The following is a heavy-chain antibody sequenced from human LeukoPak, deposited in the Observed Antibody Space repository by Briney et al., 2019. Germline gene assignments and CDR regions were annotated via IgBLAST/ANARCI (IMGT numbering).Heavy chain of an antibody. V-gene: IGHV3-9*01. CDR3: AKDIQDIVVVPAH. Sequence: PGGSLRLSCAASGFTFDDYAMHWVRQAPGKGLEWVSGISWNSVSIRYADSVMGRFTISRDNAKKSLYLQINSLRAEDTALYYCAKDIQDIVVVPAHWGQGTLVTVSS. CDR1: GFTFDDYA. J-gene: IGHJ4*02. D-gene: IGHD2-2*01. CDR2: ISWNSVSI.